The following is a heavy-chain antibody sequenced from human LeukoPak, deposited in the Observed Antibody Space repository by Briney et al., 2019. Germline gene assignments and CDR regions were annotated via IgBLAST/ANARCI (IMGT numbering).Heavy chain of an antibody. CDR1: VGSISDYY. Sequence: SETLSLTCSVSVGSISDYYWSWIRQPAGKRLEWIGRIFSSGTTNYNPSLKSRVTISVDTSKNQFSLKLSSVTAADTAVYYCARAGYYYDSSGYRYYYYGMDVWGQGTTVTVSS. CDR3: ARAGYYYDSSGYRYYYYGMDV. CDR2: IFSSGTT. V-gene: IGHV4-4*07. D-gene: IGHD3-22*01. J-gene: IGHJ6*02.